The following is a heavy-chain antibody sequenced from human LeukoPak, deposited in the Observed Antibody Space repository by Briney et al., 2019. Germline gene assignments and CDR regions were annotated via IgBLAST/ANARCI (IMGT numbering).Heavy chain of an antibody. CDR3: AKDGTRPYYGSGSYYNYFDY. J-gene: IGHJ4*02. D-gene: IGHD3-10*01. V-gene: IGHV4-61*02. CDR1: GGSISSSSYY. Sequence: SETLSLTCTVSGGSISSSSYYWSWIRQPAGKGLEWIGRIYTTGSTNYNPSLKSRVIISVDTSKNQFSLKLSSVTAADTAVYYCAKDGTRPYYGSGSYYNYFDYWGQGTLVTVSS. CDR2: IYTTGST.